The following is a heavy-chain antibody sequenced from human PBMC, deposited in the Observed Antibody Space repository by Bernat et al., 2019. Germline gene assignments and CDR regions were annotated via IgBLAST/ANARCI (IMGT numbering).Heavy chain of an antibody. CDR2: ISYDGSNK. V-gene: IGHV3-30-3*01. Sequence: QVQLVESGGGVVQPGRSLRLSCAASGFTFSSYAMHWVRQAPGKGLEWVAVISYDGSNKYYADSVKGRFTISRDNSKNTLYLQMNSLRAEDTAVYYCARGKAPHDAFDIWGQGTMVTVSS. J-gene: IGHJ3*02. CDR1: GFTFSSYA. CDR3: ARGKAPHDAFDI.